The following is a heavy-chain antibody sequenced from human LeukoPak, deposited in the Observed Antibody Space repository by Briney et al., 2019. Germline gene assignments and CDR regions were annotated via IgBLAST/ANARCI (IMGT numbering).Heavy chain of an antibody. CDR2: IFSGGSP. CDR3: ARGCYNYYV. D-gene: IGHD5-24*01. V-gene: IGHV3-66*01. Sequence: PGGSLKLSCAASGFTVSDSYMTWVRQAPGKGLEWVSVIFSGGSPHYADSVKGRFTLSRDTSKNMVYLQMSSLRAEDTAVYYCARGCYNYYVWGRGTLVTVSS. CDR1: GFTVSDSY. J-gene: IGHJ4*02.